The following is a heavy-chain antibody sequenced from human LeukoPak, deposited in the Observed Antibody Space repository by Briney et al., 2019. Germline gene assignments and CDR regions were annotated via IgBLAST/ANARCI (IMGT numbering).Heavy chain of an antibody. V-gene: IGHV3-30-3*01. Sequence: GGSLRLSCTASGFTFNSYNIHWVRQAPGKGLEWVAVISYDGSTKYYADSVRGRFTISRDNSKNTMYLQMNSLRTEDTAVYYCAKDLTAMVYYFDYWGQGTLVTVSS. CDR2: ISYDGSTK. CDR1: GFTFNSYN. D-gene: IGHD5-18*01. CDR3: AKDLTAMVYYFDY. J-gene: IGHJ4*02.